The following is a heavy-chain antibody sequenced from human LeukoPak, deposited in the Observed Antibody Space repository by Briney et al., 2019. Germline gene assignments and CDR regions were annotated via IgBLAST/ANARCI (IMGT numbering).Heavy chain of an antibody. CDR1: GYTFTSYA. Sequence: GASVKVSCKASGYTFTSYAMHWVRQAPGQRLEWMGWINAGNGNTKYSQKFQGRVTITADKSTSTAYMELSSLRSEDTAVYYCARSGTTYYYDSSTRIWGQGTMVTVSS. D-gene: IGHD3-22*01. CDR2: INAGNGNT. V-gene: IGHV1-3*01. CDR3: ARSGTTYYYDSSTRI. J-gene: IGHJ3*02.